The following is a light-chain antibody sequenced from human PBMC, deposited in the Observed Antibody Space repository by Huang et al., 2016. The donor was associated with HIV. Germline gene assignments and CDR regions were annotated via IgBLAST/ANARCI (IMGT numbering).Light chain of an antibody. CDR2: NAL. CDR1: QDVGRK. J-gene: IGKJ3*01. V-gene: IGKV3-15*01. Sequence: EIVMTQSPATLSVSPGERATLSCRASQDVGRKLAWYQQKPGQGPRLLIHNALNRANGIPGRFSGSGSGTEFNLTISSLQSEDLGVYYCQQYNNLPPPSTFGPGTKVDI. CDR3: QQYNNLPPPST.